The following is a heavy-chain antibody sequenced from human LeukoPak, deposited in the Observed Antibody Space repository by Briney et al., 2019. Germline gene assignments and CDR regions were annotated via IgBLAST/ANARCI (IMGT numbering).Heavy chain of an antibody. V-gene: IGHV3-9*01. J-gene: IGHJ6*02. CDR2: ISWNSGSI. D-gene: IGHD2-2*01. Sequence: GGSLRLSCAASGFTFDNYAMHWVRQAPGKGLEWVSGISWNSGSIGCADSVKGRFTISRDNAKNSLFLQMNSLRAEDTALYYCARDPGDIVVVPAEEHYYYYGMDVWGQGTTVTVSS. CDR1: GFTFDNYA. CDR3: ARDPGDIVVVPAEEHYYYYGMDV.